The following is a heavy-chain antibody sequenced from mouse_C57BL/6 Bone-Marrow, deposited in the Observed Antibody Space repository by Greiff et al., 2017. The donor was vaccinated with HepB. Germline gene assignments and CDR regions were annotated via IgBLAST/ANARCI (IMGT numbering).Heavy chain of an antibody. Sequence: QVQLKESGPGLVKPSQSLFLTCSITGFPITSGYYWIWIRQSPGKPLEWMGYITHSGETFYNPSLQSPISITRETSKNQFFLQLNSVTTEDTAMYYCAGDRVDSNYVSYAMDYWGQGTSVTVSS. D-gene: IGHD2-5*01. V-gene: IGHV12-3*01. J-gene: IGHJ4*01. CDR3: AGDRVDSNYVSYAMDY. CDR2: ITHSGET. CDR1: GFPITSGYY.